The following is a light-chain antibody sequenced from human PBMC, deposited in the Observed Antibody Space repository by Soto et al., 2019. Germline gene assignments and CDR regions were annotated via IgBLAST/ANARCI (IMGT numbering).Light chain of an antibody. J-gene: IGKJ1*01. CDR3: QQRSNWSWT. CDR2: GAS. CDR1: QSVSSN. Sequence: ELVMTQSPATLSVSPGERATLSGRASQSVSSNLAWYQQKPGQAPRLLIYGASNRATGIPARFSGSGSGTDFTLTISSLEPEDFAVYYCQQRSNWSWTFGQGTKVDI. V-gene: IGKV3-11*01.